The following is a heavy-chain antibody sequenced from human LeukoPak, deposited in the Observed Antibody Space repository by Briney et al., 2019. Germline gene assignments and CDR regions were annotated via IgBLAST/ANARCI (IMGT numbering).Heavy chain of an antibody. CDR1: GYTFSSYG. J-gene: IGHJ3*02. CDR2: ISVINSGNT. V-gene: IGHV1-18*01. CDR3: SREFPFCGADCFSGVFDI. Sequence: GASVKVSCKASGYTFSSYGINWARQAPGQGLEWMGWISVINSGNTRYAQNFQGRLTMTTDTSTTTAYMELRSLRSDDTAVYYCSREFPFCGADCFSGVFDIWGQGTMVTVS. D-gene: IGHD2-21*02.